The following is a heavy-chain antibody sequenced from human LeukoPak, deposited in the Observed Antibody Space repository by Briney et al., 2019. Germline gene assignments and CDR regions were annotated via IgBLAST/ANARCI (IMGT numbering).Heavy chain of an antibody. CDR2: IRYDGSNK. CDR1: GSTFSSYG. CDR3: AKEKSRTGYFDY. J-gene: IGHJ4*02. Sequence: PGGSLRLSCAASGSTFSSYGMHWVRQAPGKGLEWVAFIRYDGSNKYYADSVKGRFTISRDNSKNTLYLQMNSLRAEDTAVYYCAKEKSRTGYFDYWGQGTLATVSS. V-gene: IGHV3-30*02. D-gene: IGHD1-14*01.